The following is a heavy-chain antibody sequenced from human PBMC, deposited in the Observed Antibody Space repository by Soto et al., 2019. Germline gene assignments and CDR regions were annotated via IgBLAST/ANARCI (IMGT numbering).Heavy chain of an antibody. J-gene: IGHJ6*03. Sequence: EVQLVESGGGLVKPGESLRLACAGSGFSFRSYSFNWFRLAPGKGLEWVSSGSKGGSYTYYADSVKGRFTISRDNADNSAFLQMNSLRAEDTAVYYCSRDWDHMDVWGKGTTVTVS. CDR3: SRDWDHMDV. D-gene: IGHD1-26*01. CDR2: GSKGGSYT. V-gene: IGHV3-21*01. CDR1: GFSFRSYS.